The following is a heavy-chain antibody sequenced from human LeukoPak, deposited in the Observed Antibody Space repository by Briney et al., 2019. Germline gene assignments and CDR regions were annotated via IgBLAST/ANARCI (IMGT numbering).Heavy chain of an antibody. Sequence: GSSVKVSCKASGGTFISYAISWVRQAPGQGLEWMGGIIPIFGTANYAQKFQGRVTITADESTSTAYMELSSLRSEDTAVYYCARDCSSTSCYYYYYYYGMDVWGQGTTVTVSS. V-gene: IGHV1-69*01. CDR2: IIPIFGTA. D-gene: IGHD2-2*01. J-gene: IGHJ6*02. CDR1: GGTFISYA. CDR3: ARDCSSTSCYYYYYYYGMDV.